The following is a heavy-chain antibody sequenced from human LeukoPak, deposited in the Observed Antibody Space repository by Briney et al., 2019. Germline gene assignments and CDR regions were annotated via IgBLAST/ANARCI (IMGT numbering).Heavy chain of an antibody. V-gene: IGHV4-30-2*01. Sequence: SETLSLTCAVSGGSISSGGYSWSWIRQPPGKGLEWIGYIYHSGSTYYNPSHKSRVTISVDRSKNQFSLKLSSVTAADTAVYYCAREYCSSTSCYIDYWGQGTLVTVSS. CDR3: AREYCSSTSCYIDY. CDR1: GGSISSGGYS. D-gene: IGHD2-2*02. CDR2: IYHSGST. J-gene: IGHJ4*02.